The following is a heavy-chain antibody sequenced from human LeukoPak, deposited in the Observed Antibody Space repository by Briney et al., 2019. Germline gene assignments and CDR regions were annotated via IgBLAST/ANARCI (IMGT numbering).Heavy chain of an antibody. J-gene: IGHJ5*02. CDR2: IYSGGNT. D-gene: IGHD1-26*01. Sequence: PGGSLRLSCAAYGFTVSNNYISWVRQGPGKGLEWVSVIYSGGNTYYADSVKGRFTISSDNSKNTLYLQMNSLRAEDTAVYYCAKTIVGVTNWFDPWGQGTLVTVSS. CDR1: GFTVSNNY. V-gene: IGHV3-53*01. CDR3: AKTIVGVTNWFDP.